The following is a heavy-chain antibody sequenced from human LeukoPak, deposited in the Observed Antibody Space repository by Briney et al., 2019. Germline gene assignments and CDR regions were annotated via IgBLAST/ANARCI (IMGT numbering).Heavy chain of an antibody. V-gene: IGHV4-39*01. CDR1: GGSISTSNYY. Sequence: SETLSLTCTVSGGSISTSNYYWGWIRQPPGKGLEWIGNIFYSGSTYYSPSLKSRVTISVDTSKNQFSLKLSSVTAADTAVYYCARQGIAAAGKGFDPWGQGTLVTVSS. CDR3: ARQGIAAAGKGFDP. CDR2: IFYSGST. D-gene: IGHD6-13*01. J-gene: IGHJ5*02.